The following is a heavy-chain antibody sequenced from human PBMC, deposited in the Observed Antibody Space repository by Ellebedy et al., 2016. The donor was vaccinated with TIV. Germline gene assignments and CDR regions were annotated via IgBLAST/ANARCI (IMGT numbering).Heavy chain of an antibody. Sequence: ASVKVSCXASGYTFTSYGISWVRQAPGQGLEWMGWISAYNGNTNYAQKLQGRVTMTTDTSTSTAYMELRSLRSDDTAVYYCARSRYYDSSGYYGGWGQGTLVTVSS. CDR1: GYTFTSYG. CDR3: ARSRYYDSSGYYGG. CDR2: ISAYNGNT. D-gene: IGHD3-22*01. V-gene: IGHV1-18*01. J-gene: IGHJ4*02.